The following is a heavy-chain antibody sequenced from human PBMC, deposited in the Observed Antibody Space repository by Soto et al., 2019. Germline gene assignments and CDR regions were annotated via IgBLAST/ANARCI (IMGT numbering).Heavy chain of an antibody. CDR2: IRSKAYGGTT. D-gene: IGHD3-9*01. CDR1: GFTFGAYA. J-gene: IGHJ4*02. Sequence: EVQLVESGGGLVQPGRSLRLSCTASGFTFGAYAMSWFRQAPGKGLEWVGFIRSKAYGGTTEYAASVKGRFTISRDDSKSIAYLQMNSLKTEDTALYYCTRRAEYDILTSFDYWGQGTLVTVSS. CDR3: TRRAEYDILTSFDY. V-gene: IGHV3-49*03.